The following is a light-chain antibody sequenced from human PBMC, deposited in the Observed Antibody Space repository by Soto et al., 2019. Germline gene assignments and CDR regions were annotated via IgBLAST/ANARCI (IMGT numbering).Light chain of an antibody. CDR3: CSYAGNGAWV. CDR2: EVN. Sequence: QSALTQPASVSGSPGQSITISCAGSDGDVGNYDLLSWYQQIPGKAPKLIIFEVNRRPSGVSDRFSGSKSGNTASLTISGLQAEDEGDFFCCSYAGNGAWVFGGGTKLTVL. J-gene: IGLJ3*02. V-gene: IGLV2-23*02. CDR1: DGDVGNYDL.